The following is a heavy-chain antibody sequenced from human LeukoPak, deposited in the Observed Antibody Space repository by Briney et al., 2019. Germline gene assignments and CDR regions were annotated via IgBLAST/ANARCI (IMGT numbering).Heavy chain of an antibody. CDR2: IRYDGSNK. J-gene: IGHJ4*02. CDR1: GFTFSTYG. CDR3: AKDKDPWKSTSISDFDY. Sequence: GGSLRLSCAASGFTFSTYGMHWVRQAPGKGLEWVAFIRYDGSNKYYADSAKGRFTISRDNSKNTLYLQMNSLRAEDTAAYFCAKDKDPWKSTSISDFDYWGQGTLVTVSS. D-gene: IGHD1-1*01. V-gene: IGHV3-30*02.